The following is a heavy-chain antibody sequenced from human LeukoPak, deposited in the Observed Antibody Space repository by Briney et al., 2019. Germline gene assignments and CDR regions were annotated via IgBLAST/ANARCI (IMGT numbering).Heavy chain of an antibody. D-gene: IGHD2-21*02. J-gene: IGHJ4*02. V-gene: IGHV4-31*03. CDR3: AGDPPHPYCGGDCYPY. CDR2: IYYSGST. CDR1: GGSISSGGYY. Sequence: SETLSLTCTVSGGSISSGGYYWSWIRQHPGKGLEWIGYIYYSGSTYYNPSLKSRVTISVDTSKNQFSLKLSSVTAADTAVYYCAGDPPHPYCGGDCYPYWGQGTLVTVSS.